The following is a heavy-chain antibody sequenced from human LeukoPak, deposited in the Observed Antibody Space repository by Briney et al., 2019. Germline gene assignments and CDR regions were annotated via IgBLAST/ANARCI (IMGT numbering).Heavy chain of an antibody. CDR1: GFTFSSYG. J-gene: IGHJ4*02. V-gene: IGHV3-33*01. CDR2: IWYDGSNK. Sequence: PGGSLRLSCAASGFTFSSYGMHLVRQAPGKGLEWVAVIWYDGSNKYYADSVKGRFTIPRDNSKNTLYLQMNSLRAEDTAVYYCARESSAFDYWGQGTLVTVSS. D-gene: IGHD3-22*01. CDR3: ARESSAFDY.